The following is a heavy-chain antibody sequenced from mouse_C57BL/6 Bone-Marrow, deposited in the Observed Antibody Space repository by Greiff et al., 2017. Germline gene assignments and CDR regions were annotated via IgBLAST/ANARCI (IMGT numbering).Heavy chain of an antibody. CDR1: GYTFTDYE. J-gene: IGHJ3*01. CDR3: TSYGSRRFAY. V-gene: IGHV1-15*01. CDR2: IDPETGGT. D-gene: IGHD1-1*01. Sequence: QVQLQQSGAELVRPGASVTLSCKASGYTFTDYEMHWVKQTPVHGLEWIGAIDPETGGTAYNQKFKGKAILTADKSSSTAYMELRSLTSEDSAVYYCTSYGSRRFAYWGQGTLVTVSA.